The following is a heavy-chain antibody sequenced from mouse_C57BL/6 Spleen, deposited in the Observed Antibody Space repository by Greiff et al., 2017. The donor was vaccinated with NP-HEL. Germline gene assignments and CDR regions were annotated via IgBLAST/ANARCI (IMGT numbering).Heavy chain of an antibody. CDR1: GFTFSDYG. J-gene: IGHJ3*01. D-gene: IGHD2-5*01. CDR3: ARGHYSNYPAWFAY. V-gene: IGHV5-17*01. Sequence: EVQLQESGGGLVKPGGSLKLSCAASGFTFSDYGMHWVRQAPEKGLEWVAYISSGSSTIYYADTVKGRFTISRDNAKNTLFLQMTSLRSEDTAMYYCARGHYSNYPAWFAYWGQGTLVTVSA. CDR2: ISSGSSTI.